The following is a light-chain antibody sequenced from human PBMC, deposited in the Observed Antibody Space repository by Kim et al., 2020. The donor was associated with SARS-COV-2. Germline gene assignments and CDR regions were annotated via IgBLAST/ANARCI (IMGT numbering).Light chain of an antibody. CDR1: DLAAKT. Sequence: SYELTQPPSVSAAPGKTARITCAGNDLAAKTVHWYQLRSGQAPILVMYYDNDRPSGIPERFSGSKAGNTATLTINRVEAGDEADYYCQVWDSSGDYYVFG. CDR3: QVWDSSGDYYV. J-gene: IGLJ1*01. CDR2: YDN. V-gene: IGLV3-21*01.